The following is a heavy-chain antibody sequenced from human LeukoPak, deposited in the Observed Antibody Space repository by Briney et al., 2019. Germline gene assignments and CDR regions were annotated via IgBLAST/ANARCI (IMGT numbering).Heavy chain of an antibody. D-gene: IGHD3-16*01. Sequence: PGRSLRLSCAASGFTFSSYGMHWVRQAPGKGLEWVAVISYDGSNKYYADSVKGRFTISRDNSKNTLYLQMNSLRAEDTAVYYCARWGSRDYGGPRPPYNWFDPWGQGTLVTVSS. CDR1: GFTFSSYG. J-gene: IGHJ5*02. CDR2: ISYDGSNK. V-gene: IGHV3-30*03. CDR3: ARWGSRDYGGPRPPYNWFDP.